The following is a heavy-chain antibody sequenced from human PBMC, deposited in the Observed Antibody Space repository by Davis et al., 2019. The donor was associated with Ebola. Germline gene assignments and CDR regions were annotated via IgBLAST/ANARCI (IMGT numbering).Heavy chain of an antibody. Sequence: GESLKISCAASGFTFSSYGMHWVRQAPGKGLEWVAVIWYDGSNKYYADSVKGRFTISRDNSKNTLYLQMNSLRAEDTAVYYCARDTNIVVVMDAFDIWGQGTMVTVSS. CDR1: GFTFSSYG. J-gene: IGHJ3*02. V-gene: IGHV3-33*08. CDR3: ARDTNIVVVMDAFDI. CDR2: IWYDGSNK. D-gene: IGHD2-21*01.